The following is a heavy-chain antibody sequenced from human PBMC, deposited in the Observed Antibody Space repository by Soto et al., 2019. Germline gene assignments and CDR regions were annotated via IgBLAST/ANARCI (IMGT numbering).Heavy chain of an antibody. CDR3: ARDYYGSGSYYSFDY. J-gene: IGHJ4*02. Sequence: GGSLRLSCAASGFIFSSYGMHWVRQAPGKGLEWVAVIWYDGGNKYYADSVKGRFTISRDNSKNTLYLQMNSLRAEDTAVYYCARDYYGSGSYYSFDYWGQGTLVTVSS. CDR1: GFIFSSYG. CDR2: IWYDGGNK. V-gene: IGHV3-33*01. D-gene: IGHD3-10*01.